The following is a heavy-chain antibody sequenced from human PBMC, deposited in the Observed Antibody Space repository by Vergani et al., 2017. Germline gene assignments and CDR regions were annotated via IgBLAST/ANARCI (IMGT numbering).Heavy chain of an antibody. J-gene: IGHJ6*02. CDR2: INTNTGNP. Sequence: QVQLVQSGSELKKPGASVKVSCKASGYTFTSYAMNWVRHAPGQGLEWMGWINTNTGNPTYAQGFTGRFVFSLDTSVSTAYLQISSLKAEDTAVYYCARGPSPLYYYYYYGMDVWGQGTTVTVSS. CDR3: ARGPSPLYYYYYYGMDV. CDR1: GYTFTSYA. V-gene: IGHV7-4-1*02.